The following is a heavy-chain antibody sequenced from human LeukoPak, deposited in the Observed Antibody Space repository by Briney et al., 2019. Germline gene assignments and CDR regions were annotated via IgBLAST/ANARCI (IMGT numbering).Heavy chain of an antibody. CDR2: IKQDGTDK. D-gene: IGHD3-22*01. J-gene: IGHJ4*02. CDR3: AREKLDTRGYVDY. V-gene: IGHV3-7*01. CDR1: GSTFSTYW. Sequence: PGGSLRLSCAGSGSTFSTYWMSWVRQAPGKGLDWVANIKQDGTDKYYVDSVKGRFTISRDNAKNLLYLQMNSLRAEDTAVYYCAREKLDTRGYVDYWGQGTLVTVSS.